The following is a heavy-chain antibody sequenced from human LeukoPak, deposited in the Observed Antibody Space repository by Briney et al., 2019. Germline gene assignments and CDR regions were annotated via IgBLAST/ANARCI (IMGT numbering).Heavy chain of an antibody. V-gene: IGHV1-24*01. CDR2: FDPEDGET. D-gene: IGHD6-13*01. J-gene: IGHJ4*02. Sequence: GASVKVSCKVFGYTLTELSMHWVRQAPGKGLEWMGGFDPEDGETIYAQKFQGRVTMTEDTSTDIAYMELSSLRSEDTAVYYCATVTGIAAAFDYWGQGTLVTVSS. CDR3: ATVTGIAAAFDY. CDR1: GYTLTELS.